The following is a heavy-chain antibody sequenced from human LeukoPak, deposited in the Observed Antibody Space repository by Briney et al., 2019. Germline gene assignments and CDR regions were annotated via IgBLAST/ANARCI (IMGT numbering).Heavy chain of an antibody. CDR3: ARDARYDILTLHAFDI. CDR1: GGSISSGSYY. D-gene: IGHD3-9*01. J-gene: IGHJ3*02. CDR2: IYTSGST. Sequence: SEILSLTCTVSGGSISSGSYYWSWIRQPAGKGLEWIGRIYTSGSTNYNPSLKSRVTMSVDTSKNQFSLKLSSVTAADTAVYYCARDARYDILTLHAFDIWGQGTMVTVSS. V-gene: IGHV4-61*02.